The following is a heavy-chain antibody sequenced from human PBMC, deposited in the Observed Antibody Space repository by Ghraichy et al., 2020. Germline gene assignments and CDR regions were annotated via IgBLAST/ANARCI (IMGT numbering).Heavy chain of an antibody. D-gene: IGHD3-3*01. CDR1: GYTFTSYA. CDR3: ARAPLRFLTQRSYGMDV. J-gene: IGHJ6*02. CDR2: INAGNGNT. V-gene: IGHV1-3*01. Sequence: ASVKVSCKASGYTFTSYAMHWVRQAPGQRLEWMGWINAGNGNTKYSQKFQGRVTITRDTSASTAYMELSSLRSEDTAVYYCARAPLRFLTQRSYGMDVWGQGTTVTVSS.